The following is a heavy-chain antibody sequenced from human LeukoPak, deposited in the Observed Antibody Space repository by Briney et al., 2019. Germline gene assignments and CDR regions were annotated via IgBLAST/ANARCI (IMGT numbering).Heavy chain of an antibody. CDR2: IWYDGSNK. V-gene: IGHV3-33*06. CDR3: AKEGVDGGVDY. CDR1: GFTFSSYG. J-gene: IGHJ4*02. Sequence: QPGGSLRLSCAASGFTFSSYGMHWVRQAPGKGLEWVAVIWYDGSNKYYADSVKGRFTISRDNSKNTLYLQMNSLRAEDTAVYYCAKEGVDGGVDYWGQGTLVTVSS. D-gene: IGHD3-3*01.